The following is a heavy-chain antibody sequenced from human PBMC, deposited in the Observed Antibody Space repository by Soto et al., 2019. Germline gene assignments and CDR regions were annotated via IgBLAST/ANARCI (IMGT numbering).Heavy chain of an antibody. CDR3: ANSANPPTNYYYGMDV. CDR2: ISYDGSNK. Sequence: PGGSLRLSCAASGFTFSSYAMHWVRQAPGKGLEWVAVISYDGSNKYYADSVKGRFTISRDNSKNTLYLQMNSLRAEDTAVYYCANSANPPTNYYYGMDVWGQGTTVTVSS. D-gene: IGHD5-12*01. CDR1: GFTFSSYA. J-gene: IGHJ6*02. V-gene: IGHV3-30-3*01.